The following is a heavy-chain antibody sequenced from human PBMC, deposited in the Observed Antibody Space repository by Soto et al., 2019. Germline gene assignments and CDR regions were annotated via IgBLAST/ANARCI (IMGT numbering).Heavy chain of an antibody. CDR1: GGSLSTNP. CDR3: ARRHSGGFFRFFDS. CDR2: TGSGTGPG. J-gene: IGHJ4*02. Sequence: SVKVSCKASGGSLSTNPISWVRQAPGQGLEWMGGTGSGTGPGNHAQKFQGRLTVTAVKPTSTVYMELTNHSSEDTAVYYCARRHSGGFFRFFDSWGQGTLVTVAS. V-gene: IGHV1-69*06. D-gene: IGHD2-15*01.